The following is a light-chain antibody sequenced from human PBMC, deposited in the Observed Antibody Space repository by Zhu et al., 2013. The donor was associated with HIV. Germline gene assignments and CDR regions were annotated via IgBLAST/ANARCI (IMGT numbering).Light chain of an antibody. CDR2: AAS. V-gene: IGKV1-33*01. Sequence: IQLTQSPSSLSASVGDRVTITCQASQDISNYLNWYQQKPRKAPKLLIYAASSLQSGVPSRFSGSGSGTEYTLTITSLQPEDVGTYYCQQYISRLTFGQGTKVQIK. CDR3: QQYISRLT. J-gene: IGKJ1*01. CDR1: QDISNY.